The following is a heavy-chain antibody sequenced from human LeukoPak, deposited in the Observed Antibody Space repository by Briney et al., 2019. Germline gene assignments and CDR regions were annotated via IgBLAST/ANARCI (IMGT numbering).Heavy chain of an antibody. CDR2: INTNTGNP. D-gene: IGHD1-1*01. CDR3: ARVSRKGYTNNWNPLGYFDY. V-gene: IGHV7-4-1*02. J-gene: IGHJ4*02. CDR1: GYTFSSYA. Sequence: GASVKVSCKASGYTFSSYAMNWVRQAPGQGLEWMGWINTNTGNPTYAQGSTGRFVFSLDTSVSTAYLQISGLKAEDTAVYYCARVSRKGYTNNWNPLGYFDYWGQGTLVTVSS.